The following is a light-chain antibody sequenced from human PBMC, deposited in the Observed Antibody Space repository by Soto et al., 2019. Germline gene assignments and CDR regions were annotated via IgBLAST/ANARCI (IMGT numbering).Light chain of an antibody. Sequence: DIQMTQSPSTLSASVGDRVTITCRASHSISSWLAWYQQKPGKAPKLLIYKASSLESGVPSRFSGSGSGTDFTLTISSLQPDDVATYYCQQYNSYPWTFGQGTKVEIK. CDR1: HSISSW. V-gene: IGKV1-5*03. CDR3: QQYNSYPWT. J-gene: IGKJ1*01. CDR2: KAS.